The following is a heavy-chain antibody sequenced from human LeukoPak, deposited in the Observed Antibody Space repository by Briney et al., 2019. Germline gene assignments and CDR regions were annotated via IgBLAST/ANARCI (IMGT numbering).Heavy chain of an antibody. J-gene: IGHJ4*02. Sequence: PSETLSLTCAVYGGSFSGYYWSWIRQPPGKGLEWIGEINHSGSTNYNPSLKSRVTISVDTSKNQFSLKLSSVTAADTAVYYCARVDTAMAGVDYWGQGTLVTVSS. V-gene: IGHV4-34*01. CDR2: INHSGST. D-gene: IGHD5-18*01. CDR1: GGSFSGYY. CDR3: ARVDTAMAGVDY.